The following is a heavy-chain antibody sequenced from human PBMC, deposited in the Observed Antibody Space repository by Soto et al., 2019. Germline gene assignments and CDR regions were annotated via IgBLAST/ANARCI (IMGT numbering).Heavy chain of an antibody. CDR3: ARDGPRYCSGGSCSIYAFDI. J-gene: IGHJ3*02. CDR2: ISYDGSNK. V-gene: IGHV3-30-3*01. CDR1: GFTFSSYA. D-gene: IGHD2-15*01. Sequence: GGSLRLSCAASGFTFSSYAMHWVRQAPGKGLEWVAVISYDGSNKYYADSVKGRFTISRDNSKNTLYLQMNSLRAEDTAVYYCARDGPRYCSGGSCSIYAFDIWGQGTMVTVSS.